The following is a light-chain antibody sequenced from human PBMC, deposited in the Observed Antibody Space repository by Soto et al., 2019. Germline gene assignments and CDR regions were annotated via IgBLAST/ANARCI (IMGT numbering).Light chain of an antibody. J-gene: IGKJ1*01. CDR3: QQYGSSPGRT. CDR2: GAS. CDR1: QSVSSSY. V-gene: IGKV3-20*01. Sequence: EIVLTQSPGTLSLSPGERATLSCRASQSVSSSYLAWYQQKPGQAPRLLIYGASSRATGIPDRFSGSGSGTDFTLTISRLEPEDFAVYSCQQYGSSPGRTFGQGTKVEI.